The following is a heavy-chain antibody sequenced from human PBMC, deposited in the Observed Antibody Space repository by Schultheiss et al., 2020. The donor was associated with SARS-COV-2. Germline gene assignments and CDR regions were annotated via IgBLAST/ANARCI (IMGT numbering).Heavy chain of an antibody. CDR2: IYYSGST. Sequence: SETLSLSCAVYGGSFSGYYWSWIRQPPGKGLEWIGYIYYSGSTNYNPSLKSRVTISVDTSKNQFSLKLSSVTAADTAVYYCARTAYYDFWSGPNYYYYYMDVWGKGTTVTVSS. V-gene: IGHV4-59*12. D-gene: IGHD3-3*01. CDR3: ARTAYYDFWSGPNYYYYYMDV. J-gene: IGHJ6*03. CDR1: GGSFSGYY.